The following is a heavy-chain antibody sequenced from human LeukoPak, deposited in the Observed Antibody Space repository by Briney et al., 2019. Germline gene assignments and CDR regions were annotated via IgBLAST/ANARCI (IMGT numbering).Heavy chain of an antibody. V-gene: IGHV3-30*02. Sequence: GGSLRLSCAASGFTFSSYGMHWVRQAPGKGLEGVAFIRYDGSNKYYADSVKGRFTISRDNSKNTLYLQMNSLRAEDTAVYYCAKADTIFDAFDIWGQGTMVTVSS. CDR2: IRYDGSNK. CDR3: AKADTIFDAFDI. D-gene: IGHD3-3*01. J-gene: IGHJ3*02. CDR1: GFTFSSYG.